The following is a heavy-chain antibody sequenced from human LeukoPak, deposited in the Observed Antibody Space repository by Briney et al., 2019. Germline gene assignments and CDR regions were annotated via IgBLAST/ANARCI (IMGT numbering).Heavy chain of an antibody. CDR3: ARGVATNRYYFDY. J-gene: IGHJ4*02. Sequence: ASVKVSCKASGYTFTSYAMHWVRQAPGQRLEWMGWINAGNGNTKYSQKFQGRVTITRDTSASTAYMELSSLRSEDTAVYSSARGVATNRYYFDYWGQGTLVTVPS. V-gene: IGHV1-3*01. CDR1: GYTFTSYA. CDR2: INAGNGNT. D-gene: IGHD5-12*01.